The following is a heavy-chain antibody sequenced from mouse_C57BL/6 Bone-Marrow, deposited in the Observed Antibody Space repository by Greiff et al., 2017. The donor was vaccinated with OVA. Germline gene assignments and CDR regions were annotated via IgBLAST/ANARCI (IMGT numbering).Heavy chain of an antibody. D-gene: IGHD2-2*01. CDR2: INPSNGGT. CDR3: ARYWLRGAYWYFDV. CDR1: GYTFTSYW. V-gene: IGHV1-53*01. Sequence: QVQLQQSGTELVKPGASVKLSCKASGYTFTSYWMHWVKQRPGQGLEWIGNINPSNGGTNYNEKFKSKATLTVDKSSSTAYMQLSSLTSEDSAVYYCARYWLRGAYWYFDVWGTGTTVTVSS. J-gene: IGHJ1*03.